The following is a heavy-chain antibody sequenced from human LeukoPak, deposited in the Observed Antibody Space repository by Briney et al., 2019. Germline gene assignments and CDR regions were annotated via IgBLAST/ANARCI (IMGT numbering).Heavy chain of an antibody. J-gene: IGHJ4*02. CDR1: GYTFTDYY. CDR3: AREEVIAAAGPTLDY. CDR2: INPNSGGT. V-gene: IGHV1-2*02. Sequence: GASVKVSCKASGYTFTDYYMHWVRQAPGQGLEWMGWINPNSGGTNYVQKFQGRVTMTRDTSISTAYMELSRLRSDDTAVFYCAREEVIAAAGPTLDYWGQGALVTVSS. D-gene: IGHD6-13*01.